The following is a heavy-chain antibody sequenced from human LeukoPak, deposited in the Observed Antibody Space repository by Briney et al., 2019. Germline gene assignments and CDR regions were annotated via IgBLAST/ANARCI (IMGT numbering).Heavy chain of an antibody. J-gene: IGHJ4*02. CDR3: AQLDGLAY. D-gene: IGHD6-13*01. Sequence: GESLKISCKGSGYSFTSSWINWVRQMPGKGLEWMGRIDPSDSYTNYSPSFKGLVAISADKSISTAYLQWSSLKASDTAMYYCAQLDGLAYWGQGTLVTVSS. V-gene: IGHV5-10-1*01. CDR1: GYSFTSSW. CDR2: IDPSDSYT.